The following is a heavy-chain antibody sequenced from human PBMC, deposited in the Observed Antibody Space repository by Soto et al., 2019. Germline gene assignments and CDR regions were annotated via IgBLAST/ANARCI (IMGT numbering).Heavy chain of an antibody. CDR3: TLGSLSAEVFDI. V-gene: IGHV1-69*02. D-gene: IGHD6-6*01. J-gene: IGHJ3*02. CDR1: GGSFRTYT. CDR2: IIPMFDIA. Sequence: QVQLVQSGVEVKKPGSSVKVSCKASGGSFRTYTIFWVRQAPGQGLEWMGRIIPMFDIANYAQKFQGRVTFNAYKSTGTVYMEIISLTSDDTAIYFCTLGSLSAEVFDIWGQGTLVTVSS.